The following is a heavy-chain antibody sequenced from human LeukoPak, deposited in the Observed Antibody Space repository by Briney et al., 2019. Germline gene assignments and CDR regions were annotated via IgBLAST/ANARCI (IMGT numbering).Heavy chain of an antibody. D-gene: IGHD3-3*01. CDR2: MYYRGST. V-gene: IGHV4-39*01. Sequence: SETLSLTCTVSGGSINSSSYYWGCVRQPPGKGLEWIGSMYYRGSTYYNPSLKSRVTISVDTSKDQFSLKLSSVTAADTAVYYCARRRSGHNWFDPWGQGTLVTVSS. CDR3: ARRRSGHNWFDP. CDR1: GGSINSSSYY. J-gene: IGHJ5*02.